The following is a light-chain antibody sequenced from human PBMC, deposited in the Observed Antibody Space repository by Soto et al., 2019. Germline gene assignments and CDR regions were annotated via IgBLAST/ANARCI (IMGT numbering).Light chain of an antibody. CDR1: RSVSSY. Sequence: EVVLTQSPATLSVSPGERATLSCRASRSVSSYLAWYQQKPGKTPRLLIYDASTRATGVPARFSGSGSVTDFTLTISSLQSEDFAVYYCQQYGNWPPDTFGQGTTLELK. CDR3: QQYGNWPPDT. J-gene: IGKJ2*01. CDR2: DAS. V-gene: IGKV3-15*01.